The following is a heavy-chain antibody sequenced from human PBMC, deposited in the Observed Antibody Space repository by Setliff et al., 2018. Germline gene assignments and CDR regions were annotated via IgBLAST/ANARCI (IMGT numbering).Heavy chain of an antibody. CDR1: GRSISSHY. CDR2: IFYSGGS. D-gene: IGHD2-15*01. J-gene: IGHJ4*02. CDR3: ASERESASRQTYFDS. Sequence: SETLSLTCTVSGRSISSHYWSWIRQPPWKGLEWFGRIFYSGGSTYSDNLSLKSRATISRDISKNQFYLTLTSVTAADTAVYYCASERESASRQTYFDSWGQGTLVTVSS. V-gene: IGHV4-59*11.